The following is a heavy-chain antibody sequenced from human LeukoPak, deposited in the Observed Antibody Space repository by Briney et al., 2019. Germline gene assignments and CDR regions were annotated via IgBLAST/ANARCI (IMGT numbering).Heavy chain of an antibody. Sequence: ESGPTLVNPTQTLTLTCTFSGFSLSTTRMSVGWIRQPPGKALEGLALIYGNNDKRYSPSLKRRLTITKDTSKNQVVLTMSNMDPVDTATYYCAHSDVIITGTTPLHYWGQGTLVTVSS. CDR2: IYGNNDK. D-gene: IGHD1/OR15-1a*01. CDR1: GFSLSTTRMS. V-gene: IGHV2-5*01. J-gene: IGHJ4*02. CDR3: AHSDVIITGTTPLHY.